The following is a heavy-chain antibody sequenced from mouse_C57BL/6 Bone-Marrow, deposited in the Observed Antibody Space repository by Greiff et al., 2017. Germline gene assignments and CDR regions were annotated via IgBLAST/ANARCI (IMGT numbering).Heavy chain of an antibody. D-gene: IGHD1-1*01. V-gene: IGHV1-76*01. J-gene: IGHJ4*01. CDR3: AREGIITTVVAHYYAMDY. CDR2: IYPGSGNT. CDR1: GYTFTDYY. Sequence: QVQLKQSGAELVRPGASVKLSCKASGYTFTDYYINWVKQRPGQGLEWIARIYPGSGNTYYNEKFKGKATLTAEKSSSTAYMQLSSLTSEDSAVYFCAREGIITTVVAHYYAMDYWGQGTSVTVSS.